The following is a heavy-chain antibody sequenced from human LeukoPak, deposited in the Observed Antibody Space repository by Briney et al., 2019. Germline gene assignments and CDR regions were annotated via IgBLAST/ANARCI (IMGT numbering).Heavy chain of an antibody. CDR2: ISSSSTYT. V-gene: IGHV3-11*06. CDR3: ARVSSGRYFDY. J-gene: IGHJ4*02. D-gene: IGHD6-19*01. CDR1: GFTFSDYY. Sequence: GGSLRLSCAAFGFTFSDYYMSWIRQAPGKGLEWVSSISSSSTYTNYADSVKGRFTISRDNAKNSLYLQMNSLRAEDTALYYCARVSSGRYFDYWGQGTLVTVSS.